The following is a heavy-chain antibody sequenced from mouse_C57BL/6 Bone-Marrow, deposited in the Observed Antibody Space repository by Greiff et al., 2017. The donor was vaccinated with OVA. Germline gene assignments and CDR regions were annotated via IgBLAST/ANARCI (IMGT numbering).Heavy chain of an antibody. CDR3: TRCLYYGPYYYAMDY. D-gene: IGHD2-1*01. V-gene: IGHV1-5*01. CDR2: IYPGNSDT. J-gene: IGHJ4*01. Sequence: EVQLQESGTVLARPGASVKMSCKTSGYTFTSYWMHWVKQRPGQGLEWLGAIYPGNSDTSYNQKFKGKAKLTAVTSASTAYMELSSLTNEDSAVYYCTRCLYYGPYYYAMDYWGQGTSVTVSS. CDR1: GYTFTSYW.